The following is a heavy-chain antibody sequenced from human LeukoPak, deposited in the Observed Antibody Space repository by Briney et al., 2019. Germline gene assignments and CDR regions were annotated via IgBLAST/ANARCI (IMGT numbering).Heavy chain of an antibody. CDR2: INHSGST. CDR3: ASASTVTTSDY. J-gene: IGHJ4*02. Sequence: SETLSLTCAVYGGSFSGYYWSWIRQPPGKGLEWIGEINHSGSTNYNPSLKSRVTISVDTSKNQSSLKLSSVTAADTAVYYCASASTVTTSDYWGQGTLVTVSS. D-gene: IGHD4-17*01. V-gene: IGHV4-34*01. CDR1: GGSFSGYY.